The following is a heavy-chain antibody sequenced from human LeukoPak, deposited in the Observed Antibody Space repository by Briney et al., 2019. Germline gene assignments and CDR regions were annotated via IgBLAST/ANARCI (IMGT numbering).Heavy chain of an antibody. Sequence: PSETLSLTCTVSGGSISSSSYYWGWIRQPPGKGLEWIGSIYYSGSTYYNPSLKSRVTISVDTPKNQFSLKLSSVTAADTAVYYCALGNYYYYGMDVWGQGTTVTVSS. J-gene: IGHJ6*02. CDR3: ALGNYYYYGMDV. D-gene: IGHD3-16*01. CDR1: GGSISSSSYY. V-gene: IGHV4-39*01. CDR2: IYYSGST.